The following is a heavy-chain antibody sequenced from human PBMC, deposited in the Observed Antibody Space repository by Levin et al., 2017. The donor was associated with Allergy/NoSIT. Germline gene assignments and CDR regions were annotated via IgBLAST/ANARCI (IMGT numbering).Heavy chain of an antibody. Sequence: GESLKISCKGSGYSFTSYWITWVRQMPGKGLEWMGSIDPSDSYTNYSPSFQGHVTISTDKSITTAYLQWSSLNASDTAIYYGARRDGYNSGWFWFDRWGQGTLVTVSS. CDR2: IDPSDSYT. CDR1: GYSFTSYW. CDR3: ARRDGYNSGWFWFDR. J-gene: IGHJ5*02. D-gene: IGHD6-19*01. V-gene: IGHV5-10-1*01.